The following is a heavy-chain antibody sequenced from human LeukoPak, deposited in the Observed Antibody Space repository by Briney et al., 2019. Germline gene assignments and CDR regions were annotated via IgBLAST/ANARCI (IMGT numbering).Heavy chain of an antibody. CDR3: ARSLPGSPNFDS. CDR1: GFTFSTYA. J-gene: IGHJ4*02. V-gene: IGHV3-21*01. CDR2: ISRRSTNI. Sequence: GGSLRLSCAASGFTFSTYAMSWVRQAPGKGLEWVSSISRRSTNIFYADLVRGRFTISRDNAKNSLYLQVNSLRGEDTAMYYCARSLPGSPNFDSWGQGTLVTVSS.